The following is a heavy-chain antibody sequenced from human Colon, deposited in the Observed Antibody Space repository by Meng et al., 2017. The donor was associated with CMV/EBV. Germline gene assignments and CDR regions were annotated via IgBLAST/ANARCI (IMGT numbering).Heavy chain of an antibody. Sequence: QVPRAQGGAGLLKPSETLSLTCAVYGGSFSGYYWSWIRQPPGKGLEWIGEINHSGSTNYNPSLKSRVTISVDTSKNQFSLKLSSVTAADTAVYYCASILFAAAAGGWGGYWGQGTLVTVSS. CDR3: ASILFAAAAGGWGGY. V-gene: IGHV4-34*01. D-gene: IGHD6-13*01. CDR1: GGSFSGYY. CDR2: INHSGST. J-gene: IGHJ4*02.